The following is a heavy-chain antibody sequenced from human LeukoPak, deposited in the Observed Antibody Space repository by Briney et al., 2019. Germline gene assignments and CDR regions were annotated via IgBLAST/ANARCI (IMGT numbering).Heavy chain of an antibody. J-gene: IGHJ4*02. V-gene: IGHV3-23*01. D-gene: IGHD6-19*01. Sequence: GASLRLSCAASGVTFTNYAMTWVRQAPGKGLEWVSGISISGGSADYADSVKGRFTISRDNSKNTLYLQMNSLRAEDTAVYYCAKVPAGNKVEYWGQGALVTVSS. CDR1: GVTFTNYA. CDR3: AKVPAGNKVEY. CDR2: ISISGGSA.